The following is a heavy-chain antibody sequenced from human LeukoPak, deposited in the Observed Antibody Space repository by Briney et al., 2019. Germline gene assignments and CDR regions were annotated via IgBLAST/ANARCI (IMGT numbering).Heavy chain of an antibody. Sequence: ASVKVSCKASGYTFTSYGISWVRQAPGQGLKWMGWISAYNGNTNYAQKLQGRVTMTTDTSTSTAYMELRSLRSDDTAVYYCARLYYDSSGYSNYFDYWGQGTLVTVSS. D-gene: IGHD3-22*01. CDR3: ARLYYDSSGYSNYFDY. V-gene: IGHV1-18*01. CDR2: ISAYNGNT. J-gene: IGHJ4*02. CDR1: GYTFTSYG.